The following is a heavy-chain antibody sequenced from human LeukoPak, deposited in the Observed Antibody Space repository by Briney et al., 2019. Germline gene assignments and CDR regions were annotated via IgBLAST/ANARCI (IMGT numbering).Heavy chain of an antibody. CDR1: GYTFTSYG. CDR2: ISAYNGNT. Sequence: GASVKVSCKASGYTFTSYGISWVRQAPGQGLEWMGWISAYNGNTNYAQKLQGRVTMTTDTSTSTAYMELRSLRSDDTAVYYCASPSFHCSSTSCYTGYGMDVWGQGTTVTVSS. D-gene: IGHD2-2*02. CDR3: ASPSFHCSSTSCYTGYGMDV. V-gene: IGHV1-18*01. J-gene: IGHJ6*02.